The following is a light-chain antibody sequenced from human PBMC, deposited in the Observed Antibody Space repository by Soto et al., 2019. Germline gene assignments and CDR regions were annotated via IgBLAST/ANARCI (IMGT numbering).Light chain of an antibody. V-gene: IGKV1-39*01. CDR1: DSIRGY. J-gene: IGKJ4*01. CDR2: AAS. Sequence: DIQMTQSPSSPSASVGSRFAISCPASDSIRGYLDWYQQKPGKAPKLLIYAASSLQSGVPSRLSGSGSGTDFTIPISSLQTEDFATYYXXXXYXNSLTFGGGTKVDIK. CDR3: XXXYXNSLT.